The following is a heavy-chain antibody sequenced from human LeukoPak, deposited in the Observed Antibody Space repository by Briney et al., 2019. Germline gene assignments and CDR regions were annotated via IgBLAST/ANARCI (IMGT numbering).Heavy chain of an antibody. D-gene: IGHD3-22*01. CDR1: GFTFSSYG. V-gene: IGHV3-53*01. Sequence: GGSLRLSCAASGFTFSSYGMSWVRQAPGKGLEWVSVIYSGGSTYYADSVKGRFTISRDNSKNTLYLQMSSLRAEDTAVYYCARGTTDYYDSSGYHSYFDYWGQGTLVTVSS. J-gene: IGHJ4*02. CDR3: ARGTTDYYDSSGYHSYFDY. CDR2: IYSGGST.